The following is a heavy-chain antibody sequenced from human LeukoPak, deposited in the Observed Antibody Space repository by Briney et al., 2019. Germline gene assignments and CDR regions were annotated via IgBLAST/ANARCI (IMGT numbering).Heavy chain of an antibody. CDR2: ISGSGGST. D-gene: IGHD6-6*01. Sequence: PGGSLRLSCAASGFTFSSYAMSWVRQAPGKGLEWVSAISGSGGSTYYADSVKGRFTIPRDNSKNTLYLQMNSLRAEDTAVYYCSSIRQLKRGNWFDPWGQGTLVTVSS. J-gene: IGHJ5*02. CDR1: GFTFSSYA. V-gene: IGHV3-23*01. CDR3: SSIRQLKRGNWFDP.